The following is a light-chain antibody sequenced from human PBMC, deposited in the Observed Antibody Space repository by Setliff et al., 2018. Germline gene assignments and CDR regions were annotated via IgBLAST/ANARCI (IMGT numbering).Light chain of an antibody. Sequence: QSALTQPASVSGSPGQSITISCAGTSSDVGAYNLVSWYQRHPGKGPKVLIYEVTKRPSGVSTRFSGSKSGDTASLTISGLQAEDEADYHCASYIGSSTYVFGSGTKVTVL. J-gene: IGLJ1*01. CDR2: EVT. V-gene: IGLV2-23*02. CDR3: ASYIGSSTYV. CDR1: SSDVGAYNL.